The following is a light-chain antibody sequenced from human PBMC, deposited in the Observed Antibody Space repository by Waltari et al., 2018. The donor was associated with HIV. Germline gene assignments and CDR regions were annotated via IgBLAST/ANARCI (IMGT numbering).Light chain of an antibody. J-gene: IGKJ2*01. CDR1: HNIDNS. CDR2: VAS. V-gene: IGKV1-39*01. CDR3: QYSHT. Sequence: DFQMTQSPSSLSASVGYRVTITCRASHNIDNSLNWYRQKSGKSPELLISVASNLRGGVPSRISGSGSGTDFTLTISSLQPEDFATYYCQYSHTFGQGTKL.